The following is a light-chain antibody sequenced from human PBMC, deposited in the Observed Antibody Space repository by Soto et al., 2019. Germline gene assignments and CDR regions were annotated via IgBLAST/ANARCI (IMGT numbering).Light chain of an antibody. CDR2: AAS. V-gene: IGKV1-9*01. CDR3: QQLNSYPL. J-gene: IGKJ3*01. CDR1: QGISSY. Sequence: DIQLTQSPSFLSASVGDRVTITCRASQGISSYLAWYQQKPGKAPKLLIYAASTLQSGVPSRFSGSGFGTEFTLNISSLQPEDFATYYGQQLNSYPLFGPGTKVDSK.